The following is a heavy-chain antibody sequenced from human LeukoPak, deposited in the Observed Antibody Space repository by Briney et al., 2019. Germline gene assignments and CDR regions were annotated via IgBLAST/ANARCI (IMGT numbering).Heavy chain of an antibody. D-gene: IGHD2-21*02. CDR3: ARGKVTTPPYYYGLDV. V-gene: IGHV1-18*01. CDR1: GYTFTSYG. J-gene: IGHJ6*02. Sequence: ASVKVSCKASGYTFTSYGITWVRQAPGQGLEWMAWINTYNGKTNYAQKVQDRVTLATDTSTRTADMELRTLPSDDTAVYYCARGKVTTPPYYYGLDVWGQGTTVIVSS. CDR2: INTYNGKT.